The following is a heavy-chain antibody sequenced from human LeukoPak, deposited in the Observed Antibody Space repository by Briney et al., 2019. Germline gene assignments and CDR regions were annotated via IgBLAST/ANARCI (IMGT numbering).Heavy chain of an antibody. CDR2: IYDSGST. CDR3: ASLTTADAFDI. D-gene: IGHD3-22*01. Sequence: SETLSLTCTVSGGSISSYYWSWIRQPPGKGLEWIGYIYDSGSTNYNPSLKSRVTISVDTSKNQFSLKVSSVTAADTAVYYCASLTTADAFDIWGQGTMVTVSS. J-gene: IGHJ3*02. CDR1: GGSISSYY. V-gene: IGHV4-59*01.